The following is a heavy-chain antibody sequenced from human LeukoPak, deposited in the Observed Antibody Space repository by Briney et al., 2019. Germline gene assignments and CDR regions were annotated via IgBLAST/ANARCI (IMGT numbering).Heavy chain of an antibody. Sequence: SETLSLTCTVSGGSISSYYWSWIRQPPGKGLEWIGYIYYSGSTNYNPSLKSRVTISVDTSKNQFSLKLSSVTAADTAVYYCARGWGWLQFSLLFDPWGQGTLVTVSS. J-gene: IGHJ5*02. D-gene: IGHD5-24*01. CDR2: IYYSGST. CDR1: GGSISSYY. CDR3: ARGWGWLQFSLLFDP. V-gene: IGHV4-59*12.